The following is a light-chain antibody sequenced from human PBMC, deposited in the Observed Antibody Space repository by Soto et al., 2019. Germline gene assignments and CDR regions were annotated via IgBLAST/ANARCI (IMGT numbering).Light chain of an antibody. CDR2: ENN. CDR3: GAWDSSLIALL. Sequence: QSVLTQAPSVSAATGQKVTISCSRSSSNIGNNYVSWYQQLPGTAPKLLIYENNKRPSGIPDRFSGSKSGTSATLGITGLQTGDEADYYCGAWDSSLIALLFGNGTKVTVL. V-gene: IGLV1-51*02. CDR1: SSNIGNNY. J-gene: IGLJ1*01.